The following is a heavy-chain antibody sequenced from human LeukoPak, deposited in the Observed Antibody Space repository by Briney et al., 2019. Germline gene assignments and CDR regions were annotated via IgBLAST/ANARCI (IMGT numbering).Heavy chain of an antibody. D-gene: IGHD3-22*01. J-gene: IGHJ4*02. CDR3: ARDFTYYYDISGYSPDY. CDR2: ISSSGSTI. CDR1: GFTFSDYY. Sequence: KAGGSLKLSCAASGFTFSDYYMSWIRQAPGKGLEWVSYISSSGSTIYYADSVKGRFTISRDNAKNSLYLQMNSLRAEDTAVYYCARDFTYYYDISGYSPDYWGQGTLVTVSS. V-gene: IGHV3-11*04.